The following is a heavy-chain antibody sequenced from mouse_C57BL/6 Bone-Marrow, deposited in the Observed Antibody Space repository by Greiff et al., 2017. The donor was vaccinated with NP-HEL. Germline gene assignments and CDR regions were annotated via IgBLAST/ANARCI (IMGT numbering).Heavy chain of an antibody. D-gene: IGHD4-1*02. J-gene: IGHJ4*01. V-gene: IGHV2-5*01. Sequence: VQLKQSGPGLVQPSQSLSITCTVSGFSLTSYGVHWVRQSPGKGLEWLGVIWRGGSTDYNAAFMSRLSITTDNSTSQAFFKLNSLQADDTAIYYCAPQLGRGDYWGQGTSVTVSS. CDR1: GFSLTSYG. CDR2: IWRGGST. CDR3: APQLGRGDY.